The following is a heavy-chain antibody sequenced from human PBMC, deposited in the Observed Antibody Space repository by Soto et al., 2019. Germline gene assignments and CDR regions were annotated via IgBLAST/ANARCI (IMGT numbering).Heavy chain of an antibody. Sequence: QVQLQQWGAGLLKPSETLSLTCAVYGGSFSGYYWNWIRQPPGKGLEWIGEIDHSGYTNYNPSLKSRVTISVDTSKNQFSLRLTSVTAADTAVYYCARVRDGFDPWGQGTLVTVSS. J-gene: IGHJ5*02. CDR3: ARVRDGFDP. D-gene: IGHD3-3*01. V-gene: IGHV4-34*01. CDR2: IDHSGYT. CDR1: GGSFSGYY.